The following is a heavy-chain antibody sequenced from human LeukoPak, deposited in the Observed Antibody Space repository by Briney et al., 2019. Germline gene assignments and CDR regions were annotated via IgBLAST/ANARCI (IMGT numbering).Heavy chain of an antibody. CDR1: GVTFSSYA. Sequence: GGSLRLSCAASGVTFSSYAMSWVRQAPGKGLEWVSAISGSGGSTYYADSVKGRFTISRDNSKNTLYLQMNSLRAEDTAVYYCAKGSYDILTGSVTHFDYWGQGTLVTVSS. CDR2: ISGSGGST. V-gene: IGHV3-23*01. J-gene: IGHJ4*02. CDR3: AKGSYDILTGSVTHFDY. D-gene: IGHD3-9*01.